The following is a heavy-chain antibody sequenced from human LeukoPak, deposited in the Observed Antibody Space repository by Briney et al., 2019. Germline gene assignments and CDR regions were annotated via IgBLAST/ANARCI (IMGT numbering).Heavy chain of an antibody. V-gene: IGHV4-39*02. D-gene: IGHD3-16*01. Sequence: SETLSLTCTVSGGSISSSSHYWGWIRQPPRKGLEWIGSIYYSGSTYYNPSLKSRVTISVDTSKNQFSLKLSSVTAADTAVYYCARDLANYAYTDPWGQGTLVTVSS. CDR2: IYYSGST. J-gene: IGHJ4*02. CDR3: ARDLANYAYTDP. CDR1: GGSISSSSHY.